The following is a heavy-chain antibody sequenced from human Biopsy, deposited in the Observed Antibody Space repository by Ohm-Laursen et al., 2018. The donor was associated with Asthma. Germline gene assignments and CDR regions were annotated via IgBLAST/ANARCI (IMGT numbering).Heavy chain of an antibody. V-gene: IGHV4-39*01. CDR3: ARHWNWGSFFDY. J-gene: IGHJ4*02. CDR2: ISYTGNT. D-gene: IGHD7-27*01. Sequence: SDTLSLTCPVSGGSMSSSSYSWGWIRQPPGKGLEWIGSISYTGNTDIPSLRSRVTLSVDTSKNNFSLKLPSVTAADTAVFYCARHWNWGSFFDYWGQGMLVTVSS. CDR1: GGSMSSSSYS.